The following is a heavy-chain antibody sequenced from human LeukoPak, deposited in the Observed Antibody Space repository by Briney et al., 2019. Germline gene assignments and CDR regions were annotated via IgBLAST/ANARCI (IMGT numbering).Heavy chain of an antibody. J-gene: IGHJ4*02. CDR2: IYTSGST. D-gene: IGHD6-13*01. CDR1: GGSISSYD. V-gene: IGHV4-4*07. CDR3: ASERLAAAGMPFDS. Sequence: PSETLSPTCTVSGGSISSYDWNWIRQPAGKGLEWIGRIYTSGSTNYNPSLKSRVTISLDKSKNQFSLKLSSVTAADTAVYYCASERLAAAGMPFDSWGQGTLVTVSS.